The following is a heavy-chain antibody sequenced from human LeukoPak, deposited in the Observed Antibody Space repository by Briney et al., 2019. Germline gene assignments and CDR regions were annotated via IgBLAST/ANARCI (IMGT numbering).Heavy chain of an antibody. CDR2: IYYSGST. J-gene: IGHJ2*01. V-gene: IGHV4-59*01. D-gene: IGHD5-12*01. CDR3: ARDRADSGYDYWYFDL. CDR1: GGSISSYY. Sequence: SETLSLICTVSGGSISSYYWSWIRQPPGKGLECIGYIYYSGSTNYNPSLKSRVTISADTSKNQLSLKLSSVTAADTAVYYCARDRADSGYDYWYFDLWGRGTLVTVSS.